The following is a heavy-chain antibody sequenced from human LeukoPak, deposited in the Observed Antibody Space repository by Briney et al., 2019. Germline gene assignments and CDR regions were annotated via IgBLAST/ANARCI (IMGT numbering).Heavy chain of an antibody. CDR2: IIPIFGTA. CDR3: ASPYISSGWSCFDY. Sequence: SVKVSCKTSGGTFSSYAISWVRQAPGQGLEWMGGIIPIFGTANYAQKFQGRVTITADESTSTAYMELSSLRSEDTAVYYCASPYISSGWSCFDYWGQGTLVTVSS. D-gene: IGHD6-19*01. V-gene: IGHV1-69*13. CDR1: GGTFSSYA. J-gene: IGHJ4*02.